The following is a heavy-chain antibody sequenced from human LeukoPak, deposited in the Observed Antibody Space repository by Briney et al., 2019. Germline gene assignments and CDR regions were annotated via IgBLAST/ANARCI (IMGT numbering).Heavy chain of an antibody. CDR2: MNPNRGNT. D-gene: IGHD2-21*01. CDR1: GGTFSSYA. J-gene: IGHJ3*02. V-gene: IGHV1-8*03. CDR3: ASSRTNYCGGDCPYDAFDI. Sequence: GASVKVSCKASGGTFSSYAINWVRQATGQGLEWMGWMNPNRGNTGYAQKFQGRVTITRNTSISTAYMELSSLRSEDTAVYYCASSRTNYCGGDCPYDAFDIWGQGTMVTVSS.